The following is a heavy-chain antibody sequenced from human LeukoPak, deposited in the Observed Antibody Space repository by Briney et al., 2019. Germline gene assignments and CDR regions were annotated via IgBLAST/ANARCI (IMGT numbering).Heavy chain of an antibody. CDR2: ISGSGGST. CDR3: AKDRGDCSSTSCSLDY. J-gene: IGHJ4*02. CDR1: GFTFSSYA. V-gene: IGHV3-23*01. Sequence: EGSLRLSCAASGFTFSSYAMSWVRQAPGKGLEWVSAISGSGGSTYYADSVKGRFTISRDNSKKTLYLQMNSLRAEDTAVYYCAKDRGDCSSTSCSLDYWGQGTLVTVSS. D-gene: IGHD2-2*03.